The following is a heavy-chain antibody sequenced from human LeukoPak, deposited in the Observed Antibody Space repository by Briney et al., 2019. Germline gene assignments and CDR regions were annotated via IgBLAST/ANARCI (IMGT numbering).Heavy chain of an antibody. CDR1: GGSFSGYY. CDR3: ARGLPLIRYFDWLQPRYLDY. Sequence: SESLSLTCAVYGGSFSGYYWSWIRQPPGKGLEWIGEINHSGSTNYNPSLKGRVTISVDTSKNQFSLKLSSVTAADTAVYYCARGLPLIRYFDWLQPRYLDYWGQGTLVTVSS. V-gene: IGHV4-34*01. J-gene: IGHJ4*02. CDR2: INHSGST. D-gene: IGHD3-9*01.